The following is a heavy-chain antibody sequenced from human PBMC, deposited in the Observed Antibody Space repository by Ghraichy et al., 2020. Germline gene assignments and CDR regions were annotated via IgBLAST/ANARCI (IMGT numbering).Heavy chain of an antibody. D-gene: IGHD3-10*01. Sequence: SETLSLTCTVSGGSISSSSYYWGWIRQPPGKGLEWIGSIYYSGSTYYNPSLKSRVTISVDTSKNQFSLKLSSVTAADTAVYYCARRAGLWFGELWDYWGQGTLVTVSS. V-gene: IGHV4-39*01. CDR1: GGSISSSSYY. J-gene: IGHJ4*02. CDR3: ARRAGLWFGELWDY. CDR2: IYYSGST.